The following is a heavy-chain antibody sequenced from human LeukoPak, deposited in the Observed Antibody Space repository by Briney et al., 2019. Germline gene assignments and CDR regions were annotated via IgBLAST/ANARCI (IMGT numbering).Heavy chain of an antibody. CDR3: ARGWFGLDP. J-gene: IGHJ5*02. CDR1: GFTFSSYS. CDR2: ISSGNSII. V-gene: IGHV3-48*01. Sequence: GGSLRLSCAASGFTFSSYSMNWVRQAPGKGLEWLSYISSGNSIIHYADSVKGRFTISRDNSESKVYLQMSSLRSEDTAVYYCARGWFGLDPWGQGTQVIVSS. D-gene: IGHD3-10*01.